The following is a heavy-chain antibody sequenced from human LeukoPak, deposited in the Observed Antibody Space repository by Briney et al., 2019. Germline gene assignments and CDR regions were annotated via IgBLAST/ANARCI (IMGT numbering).Heavy chain of an antibody. CDR3: ARDRGIAAAGIANWFDP. Sequence: ASVKVSCKASGYTFTGYYMHWVRQAPGQGLEWMGWINPNSGGTNYAQKFQGRVTMTRDTSISTAYMELSRLRSDDTAVYYCARDRGIAAAGIANWFDPWGQGTLVTVSS. CDR2: INPNSGGT. D-gene: IGHD6-13*01. CDR1: GYTFTGYY. J-gene: IGHJ5*02. V-gene: IGHV1-2*02.